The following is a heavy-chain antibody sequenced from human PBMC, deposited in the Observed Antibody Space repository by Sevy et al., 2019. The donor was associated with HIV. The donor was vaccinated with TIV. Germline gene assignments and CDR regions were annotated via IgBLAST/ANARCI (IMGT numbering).Heavy chain of an antibody. CDR2: IYYSGST. CDR1: GGSISSSSYY. J-gene: IGHJ4*02. D-gene: IGHD6-19*01. CDR3: ATPGGWYDEG. V-gene: IGHV4-39*01. Sequence: SETLSLTYTVSGGSISSSSYYWGWIRQPPGKGLEWIGSIYYSGSTYYNPSLKSRVTISVDTSKNQFSLKLSSVTAADTAVYYCATPGGWYDEGWGQGTLVTVSS.